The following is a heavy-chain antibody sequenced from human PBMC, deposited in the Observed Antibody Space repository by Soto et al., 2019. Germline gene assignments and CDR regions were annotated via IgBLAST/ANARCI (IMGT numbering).Heavy chain of an antibody. J-gene: IGHJ5*01. CDR3: SKTGTTWFAS. Sequence: QVQLVQSGPELKKPGASVKVSCKTSGYSFHNSGISWVRQAPGQGLEWMGWISVLNGYAHYGQKFQGRVIMTADTFTSTAYMELSGLRSDDTAMYYCSKTGTTWFASWGQGTPVTVSS. D-gene: IGHD1-1*01. CDR2: ISVLNGYA. CDR1: GYSFHNSG. V-gene: IGHV1-18*01.